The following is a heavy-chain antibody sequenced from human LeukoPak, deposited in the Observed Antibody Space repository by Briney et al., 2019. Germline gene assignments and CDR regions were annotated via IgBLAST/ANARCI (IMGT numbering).Heavy chain of an antibody. CDR2: FDPEDGEA. Sequence: ASVKVSCKVSGYTLTELSMHWVRQAPGKGLEWMGGFDPEDGEAIYAQKFQGRVTMTEDTSTDTAYMELSSLRSEDTAVYYCATVGYSGYDLLDPWGQGTLVTVSS. CDR1: GYTLTELS. J-gene: IGHJ5*02. D-gene: IGHD5-12*01. V-gene: IGHV1-24*01. CDR3: ATVGYSGYDLLDP.